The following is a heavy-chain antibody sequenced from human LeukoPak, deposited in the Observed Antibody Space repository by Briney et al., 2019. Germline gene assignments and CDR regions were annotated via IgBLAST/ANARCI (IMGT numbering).Heavy chain of an antibody. CDR1: GFTFISYG. Sequence: ASVKVSFKASGFTFISYGFSWVRQAPGQGLEWMGWIGGYDGDRHYGENFQGRVTITTDTSTSTVYMEMRSLRSDDTAVYYCARDLWSVYDTGGYYRDFDYWGRGTLVTVSS. CDR3: ARDLWSVYDTGGYYRDFDY. CDR2: IGGYDGDR. V-gene: IGHV1-18*01. J-gene: IGHJ4*02. D-gene: IGHD3-22*01.